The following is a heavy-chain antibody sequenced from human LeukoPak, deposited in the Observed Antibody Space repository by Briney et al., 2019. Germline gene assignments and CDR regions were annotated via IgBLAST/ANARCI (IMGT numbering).Heavy chain of an antibody. CDR3: ARDHRYAFDN. V-gene: IGHV3-48*01. Sequence: GGSLNLSCEASGYTFMNYGMTWVRQAPGKGLGWISYIGISSGNTKYEDSVKGRFTISRDKARNSLYLQMNSLRVEDTAMYYCARDHRYAFDNWGHGTLVTVSS. CDR1: GYTFMNYG. CDR2: IGISSGNT. J-gene: IGHJ4*01. D-gene: IGHD5-12*01.